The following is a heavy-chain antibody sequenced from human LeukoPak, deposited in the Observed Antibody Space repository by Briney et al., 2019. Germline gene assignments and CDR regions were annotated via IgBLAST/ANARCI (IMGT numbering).Heavy chain of an antibody. CDR3: ARDRESYSSTAAFDI. J-gene: IGHJ3*02. CDR1: GFTFSSYS. V-gene: IGHV3-30-3*01. CDR2: ISNDGGSK. D-gene: IGHD1-26*01. Sequence: GGSLRLSCAASGFTFSSYSMHWVRQAPGKGLECVAVISNDGGSKYYADSVKGRFTISRDNSKNTLYLQMNSLRAEDTAVYYCARDRESYSSTAAFDIWGQGTMVTVSS.